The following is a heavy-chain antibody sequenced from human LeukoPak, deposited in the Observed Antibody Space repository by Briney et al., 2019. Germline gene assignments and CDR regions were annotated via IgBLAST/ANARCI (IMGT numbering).Heavy chain of an antibody. V-gene: IGHV4-4*07. Sequence: SETLSLTCTVSGGSISSYYWSWIRQPAGKGLEWIGRIYTSGSTNYNPSLKSRVTMSVDTSKNLFSLKLSSVTAADTAVYYCARDRASETYYDFWSGYYGDAFDIWGQGTMVTVSS. CDR3: ARDRASETYYDFWSGYYGDAFDI. D-gene: IGHD3-3*01. CDR2: IYTSGST. J-gene: IGHJ3*02. CDR1: GGSISSYY.